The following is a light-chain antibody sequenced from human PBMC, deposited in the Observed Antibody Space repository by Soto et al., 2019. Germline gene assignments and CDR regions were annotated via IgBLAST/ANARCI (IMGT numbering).Light chain of an antibody. V-gene: IGLV3-1*01. CDR2: QDI. CDR1: KLGNKY. Sequence: SSELTQPPSVSVSPGQTASISCSGDKLGNKYACWYQQKPGQSPVLVIYQDIKRPSGIPERFSGSNSGNTATLTISGTQAMDEADYYCQAWDSSTVVFGVGTKLTVL. CDR3: QAWDSSTVV. J-gene: IGLJ2*01.